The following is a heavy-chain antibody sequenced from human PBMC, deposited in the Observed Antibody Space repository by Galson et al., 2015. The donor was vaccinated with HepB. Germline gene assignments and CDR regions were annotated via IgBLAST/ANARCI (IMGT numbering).Heavy chain of an antibody. V-gene: IGHV3-74*01. Sequence: CAASGFSLSDFWMHWVRRAPGKGLLWVSRINSDGSKRDYAGSVKGRFTISRDNVKDTLWLQMDNLGVEDTAVYYCARSRSANYNMDVWGNATTVTVSS. CDR2: INSDGSKR. CDR3: ARSRSANYNMDV. J-gene: IGHJ6*03. CDR1: GFSLSDFW. D-gene: IGHD4/OR15-4a*01.